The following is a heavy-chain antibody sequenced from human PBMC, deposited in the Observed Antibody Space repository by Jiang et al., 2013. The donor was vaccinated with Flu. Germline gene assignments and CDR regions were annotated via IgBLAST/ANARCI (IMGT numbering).Heavy chain of an antibody. Sequence: ISWVRQMPGKGLEWMGRIDPSDSYTNYSPSFQGHVTISADKSISTAYLQWSSLKASDTAMYYCARRYCSSTSCYSWFDPWGQGTLVTVSS. CDR3: ARRYCSSTSCYSWFDP. D-gene: IGHD2-2*02. CDR2: IDPSDSYT. V-gene: IGHV5-10-1*01. J-gene: IGHJ5*02.